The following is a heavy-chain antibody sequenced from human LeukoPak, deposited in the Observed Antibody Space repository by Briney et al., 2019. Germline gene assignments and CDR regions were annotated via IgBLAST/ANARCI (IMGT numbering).Heavy chain of an antibody. D-gene: IGHD1-26*01. J-gene: IGHJ5*02. Sequence: SETLSLTCSVSGASINSYYWNWIRQPPGKGLEWIGNTYSSGSTNYNPSLKSRVTISLDTSKNQFSLKMSSVTAADTAVYYCAKDWELGSWGQGALVTVSS. CDR3: AKDWELGS. V-gene: IGHV4-59*01. CDR1: GASINSYY. CDR2: TYSSGST.